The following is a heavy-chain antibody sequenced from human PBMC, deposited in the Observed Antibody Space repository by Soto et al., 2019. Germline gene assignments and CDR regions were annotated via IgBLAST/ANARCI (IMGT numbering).Heavy chain of an antibody. Sequence: QVQLQESGPGLVKPSGTLSLTCAVSGGSISSSNWWSWVRQPPGKGLEWIGEIYHSGSTNYNPSLKSRVDISVDKSKNEFSLKLSSVTAADTAVYYCARDREVAAPYYSYYGMDVWGQGTTVTVSS. CDR1: GGSISSSNW. J-gene: IGHJ6*02. CDR3: ARDREVAAPYYSYYGMDV. D-gene: IGHD2-15*01. V-gene: IGHV4-4*02. CDR2: IYHSGST.